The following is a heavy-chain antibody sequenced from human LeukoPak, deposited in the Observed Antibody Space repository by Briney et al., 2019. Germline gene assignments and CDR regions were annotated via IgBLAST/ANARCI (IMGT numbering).Heavy chain of an antibody. CDR3: ARRMNYDILTGKYYFDY. D-gene: IGHD3-9*01. Sequence: GESLKISCKGSGYSFTSYWIGWVRQMPGKGLEWMGIIYPGNSDTRYSPSFQGQVTMSADKSISTAYLQWSSLKASDSAMYYCARRMNYDILTGKYYFDYWGQGTLVTVSS. V-gene: IGHV5-51*01. CDR1: GYSFTSYW. CDR2: IYPGNSDT. J-gene: IGHJ4*02.